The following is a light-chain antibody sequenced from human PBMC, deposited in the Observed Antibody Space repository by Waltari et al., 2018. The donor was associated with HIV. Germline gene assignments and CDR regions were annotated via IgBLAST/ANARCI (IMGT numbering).Light chain of an antibody. CDR3: QVADSSGTYV. V-gene: IGLV3-25*03. CDR2: RDN. CDR1: ALSKRY. J-gene: IGLJ1*01. Sequence: SYDLTQPPSVSVSPGQTARITCSGDALSKRYVSWYQQKPGQAPVMVIYRDNERPSGIPERFSGSSSETTVTLSISGVQAEDEADYYCQVADSSGTYVFGTGTKVTVL.